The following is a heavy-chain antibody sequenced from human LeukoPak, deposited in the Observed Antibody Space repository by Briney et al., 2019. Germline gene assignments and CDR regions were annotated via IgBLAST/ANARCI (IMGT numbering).Heavy chain of an antibody. CDR3: TCDLDRSDGL. CDR2: ISGSGGST. Sequence: GGSLRLSCAASGFTFSSYAMSWVRQAPGKGLEWVSAISGSGGSTYYADYVKGRFIISRDNSKNMLYLQMNSLRAEDTAVYYCTCDLDRSDGLWGQGTMVTVSS. J-gene: IGHJ3*01. V-gene: IGHV3-23*01. CDR1: GFTFSSYA. D-gene: IGHD2-8*01.